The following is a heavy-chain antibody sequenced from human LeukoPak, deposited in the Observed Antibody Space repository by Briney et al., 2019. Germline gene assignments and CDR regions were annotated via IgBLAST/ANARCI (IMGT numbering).Heavy chain of an antibody. CDR1: GFTFSSYG. D-gene: IGHD6-19*01. CDR3: AKDLTSSGWWTDY. V-gene: IGHV3-30*18. Sequence: GRSLRLSCVASGFTFSSYGMHWVRQAPGKGLEWVAVISYDGSNKYYADSVKGRFTISRDNSKHTLYLQMNSLRAEDTAVYYCAKDLTSSGWWTDYWGQGTLVTVSS. CDR2: ISYDGSNK. J-gene: IGHJ4*02.